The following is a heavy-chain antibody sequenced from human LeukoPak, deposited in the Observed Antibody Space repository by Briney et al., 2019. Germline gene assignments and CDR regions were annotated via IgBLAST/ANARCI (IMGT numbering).Heavy chain of an antibody. Sequence: ASVKVSCKASGYSFSNYHISWVRRAPGQGLEWMGWISGYNGNTNYAQNLQGRVTMTTDTSTSTAYMELRSLRSDDTAVYYCARGLGVVTAQSEQPKPRYFDLRGRGTQVTVSS. D-gene: IGHD2-21*02. CDR1: GYSFSNYH. CDR2: ISGYNGNT. CDR3: ARGLGVVTAQSEQPKPRYFDL. J-gene: IGHJ2*01. V-gene: IGHV1-18*04.